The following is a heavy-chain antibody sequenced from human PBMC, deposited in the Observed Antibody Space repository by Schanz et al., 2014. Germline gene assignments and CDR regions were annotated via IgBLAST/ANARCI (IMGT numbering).Heavy chain of an antibody. J-gene: IGHJ4*02. CDR3: AKYRGYYRVSGSYRELEY. D-gene: IGHD3-10*01. Sequence: EVQLVQSGGGLVQPGGSLRLSCAASGFTFSSYWMHWVRQVPGKGLVWVSSISSGGGSTYYADSVKGRFTISRDNFKNTLYLQMNSLRAEDTAVYYCAKYRGYYRVSGSYRELEYWGQGTLXTVSS. CDR2: ISSGGGST. CDR1: GFTFSSYW. V-gene: IGHV3-23*04.